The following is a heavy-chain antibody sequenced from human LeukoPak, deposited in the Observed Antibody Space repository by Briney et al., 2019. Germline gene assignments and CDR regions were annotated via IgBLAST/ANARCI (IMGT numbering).Heavy chain of an antibody. CDR3: ARHPYAVLDY. J-gene: IGHJ4*02. V-gene: IGHV3-7*01. Sequence: GGSLRLSCVVSGFSFNTYWMTWVRQAPGKGLEWVANIKQDGSEKYYVDSVKGRFTISRDNAKNSPYLQMNSLRADDTAVYYCARHPYAVLDYWGQGTLVTVSS. D-gene: IGHD4-17*01. CDR2: IKQDGSEK. CDR1: GFSFNTYW.